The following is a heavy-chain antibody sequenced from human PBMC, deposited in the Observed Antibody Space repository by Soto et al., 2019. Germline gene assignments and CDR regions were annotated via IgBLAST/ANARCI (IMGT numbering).Heavy chain of an antibody. J-gene: IGHJ3*02. CDR3: ARDPRLYCSSTSCYVGHAFDI. Sequence: SQTLSLTCAISGDSVSSNSAAWNWIRQSPSRGLEWLGRTYYRSKWYNDYAVSVKSRITINPDTSKNQFSLQLNSVTPEETAVYYCARDPRLYCSSTSCYVGHAFDIWGQGTMVTVSS. CDR2: TYYRSKWYN. D-gene: IGHD2-2*01. CDR1: GDSVSSNSAA. V-gene: IGHV6-1*01.